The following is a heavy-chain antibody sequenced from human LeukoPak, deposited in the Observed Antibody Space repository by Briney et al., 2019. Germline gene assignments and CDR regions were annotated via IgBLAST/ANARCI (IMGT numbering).Heavy chain of an antibody. CDR3: SRSGALDYYYYYMDV. J-gene: IGHJ6*03. CDR1: GFTFSGSA. V-gene: IGHV3-73*01. Sequence: GGSLRLSCAASGFTFSGSAMHWVRRASGKGLEWVGRIRSKANSYATAYAASVKGRFTISRDDSKNTAYLQMNSLKTEDTAVYYCSRSGALDYYYYYMDVWGKGTTVTVSS. CDR2: IRSKANSYAT. D-gene: IGHD6-19*01.